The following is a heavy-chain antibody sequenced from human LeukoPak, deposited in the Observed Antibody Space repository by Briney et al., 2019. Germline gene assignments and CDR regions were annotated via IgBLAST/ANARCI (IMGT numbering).Heavy chain of an antibody. CDR2: ISTTNTTI. CDR3: ARVDSYWYIDL. CDR1: GFTFSSSS. V-gene: IGHV3-48*02. D-gene: IGHD3/OR15-3a*01. J-gene: IGHJ2*01. Sequence: GGSLTLSCAASGFTFSSSSMRGVRQAPGKGLEWISYISTTNTTIYYADSVKGRFTIARDSAKNSLYLRMNSLRDEDTAVYYCARVDSYWYIDLWGRGILAAVSS.